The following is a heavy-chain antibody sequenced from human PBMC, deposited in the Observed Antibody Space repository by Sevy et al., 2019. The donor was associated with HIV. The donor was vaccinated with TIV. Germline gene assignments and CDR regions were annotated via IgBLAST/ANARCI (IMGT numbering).Heavy chain of an antibody. J-gene: IGHJ5*02. D-gene: IGHD6-19*01. CDR3: ARTGAVAGNPYNWFDP. V-gene: IGHV4-31*03. CDR2: IYYSGST. Sequence: SETLSLTCTVSGGSISSGGYYWSWIRQHPGKGLEWIGYIYYSGSTYYNPSLKSRVTISVDTSKNQFSLKLSSVTAADTAVYYCARTGAVAGNPYNWFDPWGQGTLVTVSS. CDR1: GGSISSGGYY.